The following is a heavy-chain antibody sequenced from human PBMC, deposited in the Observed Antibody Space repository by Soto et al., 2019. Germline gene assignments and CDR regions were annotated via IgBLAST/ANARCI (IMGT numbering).Heavy chain of an antibody. CDR1: GYTFTSYY. V-gene: IGHV1-46*01. Sequence: QVQLVQSGAEVKKPGASVKVSCKASGYTFTSYYMHWVRQAPGQGLEWMGIINPSGGSTSYAQKFQGRVNMTRDTSTSTVYMELSIMRSEDKAVYYCERHYYDSSGYYYILLGYWGQGTLVTVSS. CDR3: ERHYYDSSGYYYILLGY. J-gene: IGHJ4*02. D-gene: IGHD3-22*01. CDR2: INPSGGST.